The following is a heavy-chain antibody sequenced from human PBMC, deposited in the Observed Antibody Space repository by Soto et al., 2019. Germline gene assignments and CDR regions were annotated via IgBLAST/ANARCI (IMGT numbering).Heavy chain of an antibody. J-gene: IGHJ6*02. V-gene: IGHV1-3*01. CDR3: ASGYCSSTSCSTPYYYYGMDV. D-gene: IGHD2-2*01. CDR2: INAGNGNT. CDR1: GYTFTSYA. Sequence: ASVKVSCKASGYTFTSYAMHWVRQAPGQRPEWMGWINAGNGNTKYSQKFQGRVTITRDTSASTAYMELSSLRSEDTAVYYCASGYCSSTSCSTPYYYYGMDVWGQGTTVTVSS.